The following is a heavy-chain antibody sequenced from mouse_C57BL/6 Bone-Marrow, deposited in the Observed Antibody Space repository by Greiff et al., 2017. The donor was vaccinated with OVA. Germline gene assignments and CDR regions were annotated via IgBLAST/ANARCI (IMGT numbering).Heavy chain of an antibody. CDR1: GYTFTSYW. V-gene: IGHV1-64*01. D-gene: IGHD3-3*01. CDR3: ARSRGRVGDD. J-gene: IGHJ2*01. CDR2: IHPNSGST. Sequence: QVQLQQPGAELVKPGASVKLSCKASGYTFTSYWMHWVKQSPGQGLEWIGMIHPNSGSTNYNEKFKSKATLTVDKSSSTAYMQLSSLTSEDSAVYYCARSRGRVGDDWGQGTTLTVSS.